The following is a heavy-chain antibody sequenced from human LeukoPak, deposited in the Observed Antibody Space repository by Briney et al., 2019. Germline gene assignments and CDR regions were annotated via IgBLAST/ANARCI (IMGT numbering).Heavy chain of an antibody. D-gene: IGHD6-6*01. Sequence: PGGSLRLSCAASTFTFSNYWMSWVRQAPGKGLEGVANIKQDGSEKYYVDSVKGRFTISRDNAKTSLYLQMNSLRAEDTAVYYCARGKYSSSDAFDIWGQGTMVTVSS. CDR2: IKQDGSEK. CDR3: ARGKYSSSDAFDI. V-gene: IGHV3-7*03. CDR1: TFTFSNYW. J-gene: IGHJ3*02.